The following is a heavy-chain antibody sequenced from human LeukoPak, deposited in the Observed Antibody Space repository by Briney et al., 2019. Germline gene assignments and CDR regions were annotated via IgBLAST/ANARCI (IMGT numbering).Heavy chain of an antibody. CDR3: AKRGSGWYEDYYYYMDV. CDR2: ISGSGVYT. Sequence: PGGTLRLSCAASGFTFDSYGMNWVRQAPGKGLEWVSGISGSGVYTYYADSVKGRFTISRDNSKNTLYLQMNSLRAEDTAVYYCAKRGSGWYEDYYYYMDVWGKGTTVTISS. CDR1: GFTFDSYG. D-gene: IGHD6-19*01. V-gene: IGHV3-23*01. J-gene: IGHJ6*03.